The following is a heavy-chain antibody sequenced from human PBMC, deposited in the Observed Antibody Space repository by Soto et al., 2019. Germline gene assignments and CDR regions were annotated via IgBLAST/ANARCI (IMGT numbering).Heavy chain of an antibody. CDR2: INHRGST. Sequence: SETLSLTCAVYGGSFSGYYWSWIRQHPEKGQEWIGEINHRGSTNYNPSLKSRVTISLDTSKSQFSLKLSSLTAADSAVYYCSRRGGYCSSTSCYYYYYYYYMGVWGKWTTVTVSS. D-gene: IGHD2-2*03. J-gene: IGHJ6*03. V-gene: IGHV4-34*01. CDR1: GGSFSGYY. CDR3: SRRGGYCSSTSCYYYYYYYYMGV.